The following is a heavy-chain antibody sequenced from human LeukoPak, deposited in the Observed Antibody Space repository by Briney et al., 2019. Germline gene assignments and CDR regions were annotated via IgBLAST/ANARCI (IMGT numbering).Heavy chain of an antibody. CDR1: GGSSSGYN. CDR3: ARASSLYDFWSGYRTPLDY. V-gene: IGHV4-34*01. D-gene: IGHD3-3*01. J-gene: IGHJ4*02. CDR2: INHSGST. Sequence: SETLSCTCAVYGGSSSGYNWSWIRQPPGKGLKWIGEINHSGSTNYNPSLKSRVTISVDTSKNQFSLKLSSVTAADTAVYYCARASSLYDFWSGYRTPLDYWGQGTLVTVSS.